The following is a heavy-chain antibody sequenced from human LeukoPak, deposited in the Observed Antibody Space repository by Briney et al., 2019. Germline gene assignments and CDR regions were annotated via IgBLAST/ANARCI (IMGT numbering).Heavy chain of an antibody. D-gene: IGHD3-10*01. CDR3: AKGAFGFKRVPNFDY. J-gene: IGHJ4*02. CDR1: GFTFSSYA. V-gene: IGHV3-23*01. CDR2: ISGSGGST. Sequence: GGSLRLSCAASGFTFSSYAMSWVRQAPGKGLEWVSAISGSGGSTYYADSVKGRFTISRDNSKNTLYLQMNSLRAQDTAVYYCAKGAFGFKRVPNFDYWGQGTLVTVSS.